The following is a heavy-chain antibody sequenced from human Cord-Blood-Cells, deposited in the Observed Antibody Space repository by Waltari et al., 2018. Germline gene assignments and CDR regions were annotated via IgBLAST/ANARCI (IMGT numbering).Heavy chain of an antibody. Sequence: EVQLVESGGGLVQPGGSLRLSCAASGFTFSSYWMSWVRQAPGRRLEVRANRKPDRSEKYYMDPGKGRITIAGDKAKNSLYLQMNGLRAEDTAVYYCARAPQDSGSYFDYRGQGTLVTVSS. D-gene: IGHD1-26*01. J-gene: IGHJ4*02. CDR3: ARAPQDSGSYFDY. V-gene: IGHV3-7*01. CDR2: RKPDRSEK. CDR1: GFTFSSYW.